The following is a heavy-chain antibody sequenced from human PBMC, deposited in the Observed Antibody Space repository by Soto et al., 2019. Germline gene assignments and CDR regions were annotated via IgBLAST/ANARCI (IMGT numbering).Heavy chain of an antibody. Sequence: HPGGSLRLSCAASGFTFSSYAMHWVRQAPGKGLEWVAVISYDGSNKYYADSVKGRFTISRDNSKNTLYLQMNSLRAEDTAVYYCARENLRYFDYWGQGTLVTVSS. V-gene: IGHV3-30-3*01. CDR2: ISYDGSNK. CDR3: ARENLRYFDY. CDR1: GFTFSSYA. J-gene: IGHJ4*02.